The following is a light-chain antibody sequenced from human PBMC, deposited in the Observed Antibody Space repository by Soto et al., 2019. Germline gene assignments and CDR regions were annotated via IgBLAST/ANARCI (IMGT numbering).Light chain of an antibody. CDR1: RSDVGGYNY. V-gene: IGLV2-14*01. CDR3: SSYRDSSTLGV. J-gene: IGLJ3*02. CDR2: EVT. Sequence: HSALTQPASVSGSPGQSITISCTGTRSDVGGYNYVSWFQQHPGKAPKLIIYEVTTRPSGVSNRFSGSKPGNTASLTISRLQAEDEANYYCSSYRDSSTLGVFGGGTKLTVL.